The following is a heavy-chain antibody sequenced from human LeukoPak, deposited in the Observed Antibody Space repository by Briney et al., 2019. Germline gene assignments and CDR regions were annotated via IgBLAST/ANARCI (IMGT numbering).Heavy chain of an antibody. D-gene: IGHD2-15*01. V-gene: IGHV3-23*01. CDR3: AKDLRYCSGGSCHNS. CDR2: IIGSGGST. CDR1: GFTFSSYA. Sequence: GGSLRLSCAASGFTFSSYAMRWVRQAPGKGLEGVSAIIGSGGSTYYADSVKGRFTISRDNSKNTLYLQMNSLRAEDTAVYYCAKDLRYCSGGSCHNSWGQGTLVTVSS. J-gene: IGHJ4*02.